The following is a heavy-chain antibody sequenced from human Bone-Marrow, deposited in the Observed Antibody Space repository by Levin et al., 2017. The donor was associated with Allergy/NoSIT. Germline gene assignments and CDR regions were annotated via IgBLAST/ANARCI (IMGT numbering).Heavy chain of an antibody. V-gene: IGHV1-24*01. CDR2: FHPEDGER. CDR3: ARVQFDDFLNGCYLDR. D-gene: IGHD3-3*01. J-gene: IGHJ4*02. CDR1: GNTLSETS. Sequence: AASVKVSCKVSGNTLSETSIYWVRQPLGKGLEWMGGFHPEDGERIYPQRFQGRVTVTEDTSTDTAYMELSGLRPEDTAVYFCARVQFDDFLNGCYLDRWGQGTLVTVSS.